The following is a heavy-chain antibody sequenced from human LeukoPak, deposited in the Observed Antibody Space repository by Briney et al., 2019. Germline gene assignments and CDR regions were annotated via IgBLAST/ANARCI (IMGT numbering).Heavy chain of an antibody. CDR3: AKDPNFYYCMDV. Sequence: GGSLRLSCTASGFTLGDYAMTWVRQAPGKGLEWVSSISSSSSYIYYADSVKGRFTISRDNAKNSLYLQMNSLRAEDTAVYYCAKDPNFYYCMDVWGKGTTVTISS. V-gene: IGHV3-21*01. J-gene: IGHJ6*03. CDR1: GFTLGDYA. CDR2: ISSSSSYI.